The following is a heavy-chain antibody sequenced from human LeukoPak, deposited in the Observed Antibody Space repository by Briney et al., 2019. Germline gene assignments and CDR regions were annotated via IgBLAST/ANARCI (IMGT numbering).Heavy chain of an antibody. V-gene: IGHV3-30*03. Sequence: PGGSLRLSCVASGFTFSSYGMHWVRQAPGKGLEWVAVISYDGSNKYYADSVKGRFTISRDNSKNTLYLQMNSLRAEDTAVYYCARPDRVVVITTSFDYWGQGTLVTVSS. CDR1: GFTFSSYG. CDR2: ISYDGSNK. J-gene: IGHJ4*02. D-gene: IGHD3-22*01. CDR3: ARPDRVVVITTSFDY.